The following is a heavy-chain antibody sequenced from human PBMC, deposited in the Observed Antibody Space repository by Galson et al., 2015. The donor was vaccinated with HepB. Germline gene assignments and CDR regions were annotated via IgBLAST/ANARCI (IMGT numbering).Heavy chain of an antibody. J-gene: IGHJ2*01. CDR1: GFTFDIYS. Sequence: SLRLSCATSGFTFDIYSMTWVRQAPGKGLEWVPSISRSSAFIYYADSVKGRFTISRDNAKSSLFLQMNSLRAEDTAVYYCARGEGVAVPNWYFDLWGRGTLVTVSS. CDR2: ISRSSAFI. V-gene: IGHV3-21*01. D-gene: IGHD3-3*01. CDR3: ARGEGVAVPNWYFDL.